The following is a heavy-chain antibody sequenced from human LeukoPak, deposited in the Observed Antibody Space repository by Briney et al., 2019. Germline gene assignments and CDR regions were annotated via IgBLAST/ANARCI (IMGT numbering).Heavy chain of an antibody. CDR2: ISWNSGSI. D-gene: IGHD2-2*01. Sequence: GGSLRLSCAASGFTFSSYAMSWVRQAPGKGLEWVSGISWNSGSIGYADSVKGRFTISRDNAKNSLYLQMNSLRAEDTALYYCAKDTGPDCSSTSCYLDYWGQGTLVTVSS. V-gene: IGHV3-9*01. CDR1: GFTFSSYA. J-gene: IGHJ4*02. CDR3: AKDTGPDCSSTSCYLDY.